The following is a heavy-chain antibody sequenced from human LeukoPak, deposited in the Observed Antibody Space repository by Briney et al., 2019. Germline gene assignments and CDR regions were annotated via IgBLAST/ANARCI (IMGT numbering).Heavy chain of an antibody. V-gene: IGHV4-59*01. CDR2: IYYSGST. Sequence: SETLSLTCTVSGGSISSYYWSWIRQPPGKGLEWIGYIYYSGSTNYNPSLKSRVTISVDTSKNQFSLKLSSVTAADTAVYYCAREGVTIFGVVLGNWFDPWGQGTLVTVSS. J-gene: IGHJ5*02. CDR1: GGSISSYY. D-gene: IGHD3-3*01. CDR3: AREGVTIFGVVLGNWFDP.